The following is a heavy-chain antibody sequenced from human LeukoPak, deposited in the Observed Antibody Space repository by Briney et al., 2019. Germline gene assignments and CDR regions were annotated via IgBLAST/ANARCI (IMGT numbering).Heavy chain of an antibody. Sequence: GASVKVSCKASGYTFTSFDFNWVRQATGQGLEWMGWMKSNNGHTGYVQKFQGRVTMTRDTSISTAYMELSSLTFEDTAVYYCARGPPNWGMVGYWGQGTLVTVSS. CDR1: GYTFTSFD. J-gene: IGHJ4*02. D-gene: IGHD7-27*01. CDR2: MKSNNGHT. CDR3: ARGPPNWGMVGY. V-gene: IGHV1-8*01.